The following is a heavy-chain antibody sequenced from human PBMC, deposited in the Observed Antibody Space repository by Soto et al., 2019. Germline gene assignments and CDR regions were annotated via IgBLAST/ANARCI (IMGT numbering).Heavy chain of an antibody. CDR3: ARNSRNPSAYNVFDT. V-gene: IGHV4-39*01. CDR2: IHYSGAT. J-gene: IGHJ3*02. D-gene: IGHD3-16*01. Sequence: QLQLQESGPGLVKPSETLTLTCTVSGGYLSSGSSYWGWIRQPPGKGLEWIGSIHYSGATYNNPSLRSRATISVDTSKNRFTLKLTAVSAADTAVYYCARNSRNPSAYNVFDTWGQGTMVTVSS. CDR1: GGYLSSGSSY.